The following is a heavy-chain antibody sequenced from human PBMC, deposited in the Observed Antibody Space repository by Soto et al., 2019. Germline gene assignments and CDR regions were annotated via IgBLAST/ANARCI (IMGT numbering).Heavy chain of an antibody. J-gene: IGHJ4*02. V-gene: IGHV3-23*01. D-gene: IGHD3-22*01. CDR2: ISGSGGST. CDR3: AKDHSSGYYILYYFDY. Sequence: GSLRLSCAASGFTFSSYAMSWVRQAPGKGLEWVSAISGSGGSTYYADSVKGRFTISRDNSKNTLYLQMNSLRAEDTAVYYCAKDHSSGYYILYYFDYWGQGTLVTVSS. CDR1: GFTFSSYA.